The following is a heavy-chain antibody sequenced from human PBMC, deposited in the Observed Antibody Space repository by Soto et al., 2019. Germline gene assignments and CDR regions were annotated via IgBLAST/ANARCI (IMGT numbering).Heavy chain of an antibody. J-gene: IGHJ5*02. Sequence: LSLTCIVSGASISSRSSYWGWIRQPPGKGLEWVGTFYSGSTYNNPSLKSRVTISVDTSKNQFSLKLSSVAAEDTAIYYCATTRGIAVGGSFDHWGQGTLVTVSS. CDR2: FYSGST. D-gene: IGHD6-13*01. CDR3: ATTRGIAVGGSFDH. CDR1: GASISSRSSY. V-gene: IGHV4-39*01.